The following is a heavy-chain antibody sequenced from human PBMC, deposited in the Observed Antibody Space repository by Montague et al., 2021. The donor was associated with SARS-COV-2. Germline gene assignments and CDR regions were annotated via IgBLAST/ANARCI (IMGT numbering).Heavy chain of an antibody. D-gene: IGHD2-21*02. V-gene: IGHV4-59*01. Sequence: SETLSLTCTVSVGSISNYYWTWIRQPPGKGLEWIGYIYDSGSANYNPSLKSRSTISVDTSNNQFPLRLSSVTAADTAVYYCARAYCGGDCHVGPWGQGILVTVSS. CDR1: VGSISNYY. CDR3: ARAYCGGDCHVGP. CDR2: IYDSGSA. J-gene: IGHJ5*02.